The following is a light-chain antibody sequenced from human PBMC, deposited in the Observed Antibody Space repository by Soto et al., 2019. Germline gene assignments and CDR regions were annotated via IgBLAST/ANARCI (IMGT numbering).Light chain of an antibody. CDR1: QSVSSN. Sequence: EIVLTQSPATLSLSPGERATLSCRASQSVSSNLAWYQQKPGQAPRLLIYDASNRATGIPARFSGSGSGADFTLTISSLEPEDFAVYFCQQRINSLTFGGGTKVDI. V-gene: IGKV3-11*01. CDR2: DAS. CDR3: QQRINSLT. J-gene: IGKJ4*01.